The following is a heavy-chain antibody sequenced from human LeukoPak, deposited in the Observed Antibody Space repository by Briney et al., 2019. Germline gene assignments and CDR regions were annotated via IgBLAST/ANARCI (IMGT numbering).Heavy chain of an antibody. V-gene: IGHV3-7*03. CDR1: GFTFSSYW. CDR3: ARGTSYYDILTGYYWYYYGMDV. J-gene: IGHJ6*04. Sequence: GGSLRLSCAASGFTFSSYWMSWVRQAPGKGLEWVANIKQDGSEKYYVDSVKGRFTISRDNAKNSLYLQMNSLRAEDTAVYYCARGTSYYDILTGYYWYYYGMDVWGKGTTVTVSS. D-gene: IGHD3-9*01. CDR2: IKQDGSEK.